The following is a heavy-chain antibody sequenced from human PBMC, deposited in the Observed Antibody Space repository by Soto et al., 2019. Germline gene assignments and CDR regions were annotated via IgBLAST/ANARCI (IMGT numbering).Heavy chain of an antibody. CDR3: ARTGPEDYYYYGTDV. V-gene: IGHV1-46*01. Sequence: ASVKVSCKASGYTFTSYYMHWVRQAPGQGLEWMGIINPSGGSTSYAQKFQGRVTMTRDTSTSTVYMELSSLRSEGTAVYYCARTGPEDYYYYGTDVWGQGTTVTVSS. J-gene: IGHJ6*02. CDR1: GYTFTSYY. CDR2: INPSGGST.